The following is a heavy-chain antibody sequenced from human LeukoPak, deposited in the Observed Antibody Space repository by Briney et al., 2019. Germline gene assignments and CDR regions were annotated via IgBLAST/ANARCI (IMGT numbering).Heavy chain of an antibody. CDR3: ARDGPWVQWLVDAFDI. CDR2: IKQDGSEK. J-gene: IGHJ3*02. CDR1: GFTFSSYW. V-gene: IGHV3-7*01. Sequence: GGSLRLSCAASGFTFSSYWMSWVRQAPGKGLEGVANIKQDGSEKYYVDSVKGRFTISRDNAKNSLYLQMNSLRAEDTAVYYCARDGPWVQWLVDAFDIWGQGTMVTVSS. D-gene: IGHD6-19*01.